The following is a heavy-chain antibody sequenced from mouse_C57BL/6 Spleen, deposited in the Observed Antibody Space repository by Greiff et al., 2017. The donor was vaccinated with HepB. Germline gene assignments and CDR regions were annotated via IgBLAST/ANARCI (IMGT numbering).Heavy chain of an antibody. CDR3: TLPPMFSDDY. D-gene: IGHD6-5*01. V-gene: IGHV14-1*01. CDR1: GFNIKDYY. CDR2: IDPEDGDT. J-gene: IGHJ2*01. Sequence: EAQVVESGAELVRPGASVKLSCTASGFNIKDYYMHWVKQRPEQGLEWIGRIDPEDGDTEYAPKFQGKATMTADTSSHTAYLQLSSLTSEDTAVYYCTLPPMFSDDYWGQGTTLTVSS.